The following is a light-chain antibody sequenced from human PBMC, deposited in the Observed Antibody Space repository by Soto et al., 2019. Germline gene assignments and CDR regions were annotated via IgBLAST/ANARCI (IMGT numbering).Light chain of an antibody. CDR1: QRISSW. CDR3: QQYNSYPWT. CDR2: KAS. J-gene: IGKJ1*01. V-gene: IGKV1-5*03. Sequence: DIQMTQSPSTLSASVGDRVTITCRASQRISSWLAWYQQKPGKAPKLLIYKASSLESGVPSRFSGSGSGTEFTLTIINLQPDDFSTYYCQQYNSYPWTFGQGTTVEIK.